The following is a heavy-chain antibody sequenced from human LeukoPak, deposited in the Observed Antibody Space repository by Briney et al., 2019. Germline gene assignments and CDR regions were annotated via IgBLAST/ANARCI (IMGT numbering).Heavy chain of an antibody. Sequence: SETLSLTCTVSGYSISSGYYWGWIRQPPGKGLEWIGSIYHSGSTYYNPSLKSRVTISVDTSKNQFSLKLSSVTAADTAVYYCAREELPLDYWGQGTLVTVSS. CDR3: AREELPLDY. V-gene: IGHV4-38-2*02. CDR1: GYSISSGYY. CDR2: IYHSGST. D-gene: IGHD1-26*01. J-gene: IGHJ4*02.